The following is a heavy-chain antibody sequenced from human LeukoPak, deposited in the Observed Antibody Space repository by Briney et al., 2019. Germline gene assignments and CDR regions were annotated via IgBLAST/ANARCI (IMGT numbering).Heavy chain of an antibody. Sequence: GGSLRLSCAASGFTFSSYAMHWVRQAPGKGLEWVALMSYDGNNEYYTDSVKGRFTISRDNSRNILYLQMNSLRPDDTAVYYCARDLSVVLLWFGELDCWGQGTLVTVSS. CDR1: GFTFSSYA. CDR3: ARDLSVVLLWFGELDC. V-gene: IGHV3-30-3*01. D-gene: IGHD3-10*01. J-gene: IGHJ4*02. CDR2: MSYDGNNE.